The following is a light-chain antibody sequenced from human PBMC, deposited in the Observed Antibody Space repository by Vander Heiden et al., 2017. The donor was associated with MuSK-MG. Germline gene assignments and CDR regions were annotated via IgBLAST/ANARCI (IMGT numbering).Light chain of an antibody. CDR3: QQYDNLPVT. CDR2: DAS. CDR1: PDISNY. J-gene: IGKJ5*01. Sequence: DIQITQSPSSLSASVGARFPFTCRPGPDISNYLNWYQQKPGKAPKLLIYDASKLETGVPSRFSGSGSGTDFTFTISSLQPEDIATYYCQQYDNLPVTFGQGTRLEIK. V-gene: IGKV1-33*01.